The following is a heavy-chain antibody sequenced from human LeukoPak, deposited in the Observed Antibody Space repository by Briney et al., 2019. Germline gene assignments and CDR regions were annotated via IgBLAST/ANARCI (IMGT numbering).Heavy chain of an antibody. CDR2: INTVASYI. J-gene: IGHJ4*02. D-gene: IGHD3-22*01. CDR1: GFTFSSFS. CDR3: ARLRRNSDKSGFYYYYDY. Sequence: GGSLRLSCAASGFTFSSFSFNWVRQGPGKGLEWVSSINTVASYIYYADSVKGRFTISRDNAKNSLYLQMNSLGAEDTGVYYCARLRRNSDKSGFYYYYDYWGQGTLVTVSS. V-gene: IGHV3-21*06.